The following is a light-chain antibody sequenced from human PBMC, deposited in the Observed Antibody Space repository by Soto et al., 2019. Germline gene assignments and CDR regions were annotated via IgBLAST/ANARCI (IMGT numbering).Light chain of an antibody. V-gene: IGLV7-43*01. CDR2: RTY. CDR3: VLLHGGAWV. Sequence: QAVVTQEPSLTVSPGGTVTLTCALTTGAVTVDYYASWFQRKPGQAHRTLIYRTYNKHSWTPARFSGSLLGGKAALTLSGGQPEDEADYYFVLLHGGAWVFGGGTKLTVL. CDR1: TGAVTVDYY. J-gene: IGLJ3*02.